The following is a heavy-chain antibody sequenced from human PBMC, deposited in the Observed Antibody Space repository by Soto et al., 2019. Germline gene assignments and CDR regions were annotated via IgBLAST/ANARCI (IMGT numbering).Heavy chain of an antibody. D-gene: IGHD3-22*01. CDR3: AREQGYDSSGYYVYYYGMDV. V-gene: IGHV3-48*02. CDR1: GFTFSSYS. J-gene: IGHJ6*02. Sequence: GGSLRLSCAASGFTFSSYSMNWVRQAPGKGLEWVSYISSSSSTIYYADSVKGRFTISRDNAKNSLYLQMNSLRDEDTAVYYCAREQGYDSSGYYVYYYGMDVWGQGTTVTVSS. CDR2: ISSSSSTI.